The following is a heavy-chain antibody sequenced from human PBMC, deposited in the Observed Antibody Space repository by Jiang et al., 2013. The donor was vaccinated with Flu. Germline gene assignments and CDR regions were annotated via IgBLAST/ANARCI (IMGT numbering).Heavy chain of an antibody. V-gene: IGHV5-10-1*01. Sequence: GAEVKKPGESLKISCKGSGYSFTSYWIGWVRQMPGKGLEWMGRIDPSDSYTSYSPSFQGHVTISADKSISTAYLQWSSLKASDTAMYYCARLPYYYDSSGYYSHYYYGMDVWGQGTTVTVSS. CDR1: GYSFTSYW. CDR2: IDPSDSYT. J-gene: IGHJ6*02. CDR3: ARLPYYYDSSGYYSHYYYGMDV. D-gene: IGHD3-22*01.